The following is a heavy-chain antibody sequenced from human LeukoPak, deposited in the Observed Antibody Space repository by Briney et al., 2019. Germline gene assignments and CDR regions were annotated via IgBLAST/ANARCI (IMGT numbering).Heavy chain of an antibody. CDR1: GGSFRGYY. Sequence: SETLSLTCAVYGGSFRGYYWSWIRQPPGKGLEWFGDINHSGSTNYNPSLKSRVTISVDTSKNQFSLKLSSVTAADTAVYYCARGRNYDFWSGFSNWFDPWGQGTLVTVSS. V-gene: IGHV4-34*01. J-gene: IGHJ5*02. CDR3: ARGRNYDFWSGFSNWFDP. D-gene: IGHD3-3*01. CDR2: INHSGST.